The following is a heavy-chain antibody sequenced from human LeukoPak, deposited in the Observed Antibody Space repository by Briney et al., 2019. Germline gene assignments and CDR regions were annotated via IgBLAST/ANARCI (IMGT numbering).Heavy chain of an antibody. CDR3: ARGGLYGYDVFDY. Sequence: GGSLRLSCAASGFSFSSYEMNWVRQAPGKGLEWVSYISGSGRTMSYADSVKGRFTISRDNAKNSLYLQMNSLRVEDTAVYHCARGGLYGYDVFDYWGQGTLVTVSS. V-gene: IGHV3-48*03. CDR2: ISGSGRTM. CDR1: GFSFSSYE. J-gene: IGHJ4*02. D-gene: IGHD5-12*01.